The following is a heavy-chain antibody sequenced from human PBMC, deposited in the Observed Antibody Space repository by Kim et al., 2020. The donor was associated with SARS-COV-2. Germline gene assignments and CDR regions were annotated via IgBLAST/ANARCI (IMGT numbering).Heavy chain of an antibody. CDR3: ARLVGASSY. V-gene: IGHV1-8*01. CDR2: MNPHSGNT. CDR1: GYTFTNYD. J-gene: IGHJ4*02. D-gene: IGHD1-26*01. Sequence: ASVKVSCKASGYTFTNYDINWVRQATGQGLEWMGWMNPHSGNTGYAQKFQGRVTMTRNTSISTVYMELSSLRSEDTALYYCARLVGASSYWGQGTLVTVSS.